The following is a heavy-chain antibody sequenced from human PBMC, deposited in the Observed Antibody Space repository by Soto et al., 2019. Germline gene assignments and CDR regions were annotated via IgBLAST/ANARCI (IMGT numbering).Heavy chain of an antibody. D-gene: IGHD2-15*01. Sequence: SETLSLTCTVSGGSIRNVYWSWIRQPPGKGLEWIGFIFHSGNAKYNPSLKSRVTMSVDTSKNQFSLSLDSVTAADTAVYFCARAHAPTLPFDYWGQGTMVTVSS. V-gene: IGHV4-59*01. J-gene: IGHJ4*02. CDR2: IFHSGNA. CDR3: ARAHAPTLPFDY. CDR1: GGSIRNVY.